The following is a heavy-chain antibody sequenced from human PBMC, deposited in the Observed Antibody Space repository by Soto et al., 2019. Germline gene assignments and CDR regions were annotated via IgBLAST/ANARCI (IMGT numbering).Heavy chain of an antibody. CDR1: GFTFSSYG. D-gene: IGHD3-22*01. Sequence: PGGSLRLSCAASGFTFSSYGMHWVRQAPGKGLEWVALISSDGGNKYYADPVKGRFTISRDNSKNTLFLQMNSLRAEDAAVYYCARDTYYYDTSGYYYENWGLGTLVTVSS. V-gene: IGHV3-30*03. CDR3: ARDTYYYDTSGYYYEN. J-gene: IGHJ4*02. CDR2: ISSDGGNK.